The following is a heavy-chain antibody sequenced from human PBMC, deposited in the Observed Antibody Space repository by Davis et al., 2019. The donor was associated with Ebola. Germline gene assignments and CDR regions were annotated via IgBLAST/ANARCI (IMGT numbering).Heavy chain of an antibody. CDR3: ARGVPTKNAFDV. Sequence: SQTLSLTRAIPGDSVSSNSAAWNWIRQSPSRGLEWLGRTYYRSKWYNDNAVSVRGRISINPDTSKNQLSLQLSSVTPEDTAVYYCARGVPTKNAFDVWGQGTMVTVSS. J-gene: IGHJ3*01. CDR2: TYYRSKWYN. V-gene: IGHV6-1*01. CDR1: GDSVSSNSAA.